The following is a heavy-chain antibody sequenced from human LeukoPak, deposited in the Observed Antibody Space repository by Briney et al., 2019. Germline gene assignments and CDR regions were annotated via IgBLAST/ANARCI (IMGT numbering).Heavy chain of an antibody. CDR3: ATAMVRGLDY. CDR1: GFTFSSYA. D-gene: IGHD3-10*01. V-gene: IGHV3-30-3*01. J-gene: IGHJ4*02. Sequence: PGGSLRLSCAASGFTFSSYAMHWVRQAPGKGLEWVAVISYDGSNKYYADSVKGRFTISRDNSKNTLYLQMNSLRAEDTAVYYCATAMVRGLDYWGQGTLVTVSS. CDR2: ISYDGSNK.